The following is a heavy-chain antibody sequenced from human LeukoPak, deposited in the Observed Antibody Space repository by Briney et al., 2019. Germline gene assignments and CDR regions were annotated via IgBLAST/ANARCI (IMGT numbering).Heavy chain of an antibody. CDR1: GDSFSSNSAA. J-gene: IGHJ3*02. D-gene: IGHD3-22*01. V-gene: IGHV6-1*01. CDR2: TYYRSKWYN. Sequence: SQTLSLTCAISGDSFSSNSAAWNWIRQSPSRGLEWLGRTYYRSKWYNDYAVSVKSRITINPDTSKNQFSLQLNSVTPEDTAVYYCARLYYYDSSGYFVRAFDIWGQGTMVTVSS. CDR3: ARLYYYDSSGYFVRAFDI.